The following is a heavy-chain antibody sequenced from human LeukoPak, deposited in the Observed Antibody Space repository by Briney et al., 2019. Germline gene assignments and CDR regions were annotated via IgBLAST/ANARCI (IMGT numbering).Heavy chain of an antibody. D-gene: IGHD3-3*01. CDR1: GFTFSSYW. CDR2: IRQDGNEK. V-gene: IGHV3-7*03. CDR3: ATSKLEWLFNFYY. Sequence: PGGSLRLSCAASGFTFSSYWMNWARQAPGKGLEWVANIRQDGNEKYYVDSVKGRFIISRDNAKNSLYLQINSLRAEDTAVYFCATSKLEWLFNFYYWGQGTLVTVSS. J-gene: IGHJ4*02.